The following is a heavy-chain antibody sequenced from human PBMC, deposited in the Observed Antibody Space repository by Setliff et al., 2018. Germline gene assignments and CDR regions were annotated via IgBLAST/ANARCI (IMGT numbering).Heavy chain of an antibody. D-gene: IGHD2-21*01. Sequence: SETLSLTCTVSGGSISSGGYYWSWIRQHPGKGLEWIGYIYYSGSTYYNPSLKSRVTISVDTSKNQFSLKLSSVTAADTAVYYCVGGVVVIAFPGHWGQGTLVTVSS. J-gene: IGHJ4*02. V-gene: IGHV4-31*03. CDR3: VGGVVVIAFPGH. CDR1: GGSISSGGYY. CDR2: IYYSGST.